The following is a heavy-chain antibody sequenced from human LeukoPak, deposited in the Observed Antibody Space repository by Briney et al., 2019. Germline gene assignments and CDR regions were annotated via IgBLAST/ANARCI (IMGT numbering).Heavy chain of an antibody. CDR2: ISSSSSYI. CDR3: ARLSSSSWPRAGWFDP. V-gene: IGHV3-21*01. CDR1: GFTFSSYS. D-gene: IGHD6-13*01. Sequence: PGGSLRLSCAASGFTFSSYSMNWVRQAPGKGLEWVSSISSSSSYIYYADSVKGRFTISRDNAKNSLYLQMNSLRAEDTAVYYCARLSSSSWPRAGWFDPWGQGTLVTVSS. J-gene: IGHJ5*02.